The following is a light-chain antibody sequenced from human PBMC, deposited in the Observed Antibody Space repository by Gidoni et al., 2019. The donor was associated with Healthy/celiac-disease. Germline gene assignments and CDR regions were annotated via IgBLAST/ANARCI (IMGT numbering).Light chain of an antibody. CDR2: DVS. J-gene: IGLJ2*01. CDR1: SSDVGGYNY. V-gene: IGLV2-14*01. CDR3: SSYTSSSTLEVV. Sequence: QSALTQPASVSGSPGQATTISCTGTSSDVGGYNYVPWYQQHPGKAPKLMIYDVSNRPSGVSNRFSGSKSGNTASLTISGLQAEDEADYYCSSYTSSSTLEVVFGGGTKLTVL.